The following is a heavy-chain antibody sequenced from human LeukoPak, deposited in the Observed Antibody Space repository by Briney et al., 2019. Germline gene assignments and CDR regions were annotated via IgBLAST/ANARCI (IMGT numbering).Heavy chain of an antibody. J-gene: IGHJ4*02. V-gene: IGHV3-7*01. Sequence: GGSLRLSCAASGFTFSSYWMFWVRQPPGKGLEWVATIKKDGSEKDYVDSVKGRFTISRDNAENSLSLQMNSLRGDDTAIYYCVGGSGWLFDYWGQGTLVTASS. CDR2: IKKDGSEK. CDR3: VGGSGWLFDY. CDR1: GFTFSSYW. D-gene: IGHD6-19*01.